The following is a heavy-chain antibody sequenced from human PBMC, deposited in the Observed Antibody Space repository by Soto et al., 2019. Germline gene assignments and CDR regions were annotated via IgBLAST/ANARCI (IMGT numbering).Heavy chain of an antibody. Sequence: QVQLVQSGAEVKKPGATVKVSCKASGYIVTSFGINWVRQAPGQGLEWMGCISEYGDSNYSEKLQDRVSLTTDTYTNTAYMELRSLGSDDTGVYYFARGGGAYDVWGQGTKITVSS. J-gene: IGHJ3*01. CDR3: ARGGGAYDV. V-gene: IGHV1-18*01. CDR1: GYIVTSFG. CDR2: ISEYGDS.